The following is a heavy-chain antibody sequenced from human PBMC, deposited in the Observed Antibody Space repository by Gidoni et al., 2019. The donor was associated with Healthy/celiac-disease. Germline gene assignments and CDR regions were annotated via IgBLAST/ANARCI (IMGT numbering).Heavy chain of an antibody. J-gene: IGHJ5*02. CDR3: ARGHGYCSGGSCIVWFDP. V-gene: IGHV4-34*01. CDR2: INHSGST. CDR1: GGSFSGYY. Sequence: QVQLQQWGAGLLKPSEPLSLTCAVYGGSFSGYYWSWIRQPPGKGLEWIGEINHSGSTNYNPSLKSRVTISVDTSKNQFSLKLSSVTAADTAVYYCARGHGYCSGGSCIVWFDPWGQGTLVTVSS. D-gene: IGHD2-15*01.